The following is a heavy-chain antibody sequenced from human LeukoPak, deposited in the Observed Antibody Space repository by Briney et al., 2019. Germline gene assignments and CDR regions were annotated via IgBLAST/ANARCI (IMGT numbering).Heavy chain of an antibody. CDR1: GGSINSYY. V-gene: IGHV4-59*01. J-gene: IGHJ4*02. CDR3: ARVTGYMTEDYFDY. CDR2: IYYSGST. Sequence: PSETLSLTCTVSGGSINSYYWSWIPQPPGRGLEWIGYIYYSGSTNYNPSLKSRVTISVDTSKNQFSLRLSSVTAADTAVYYCARVTGYMTEDYFDYWGQGTLITVSS. D-gene: IGHD6-13*01.